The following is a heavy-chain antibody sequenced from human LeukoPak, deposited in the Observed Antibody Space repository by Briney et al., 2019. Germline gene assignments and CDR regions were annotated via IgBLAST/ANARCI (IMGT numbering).Heavy chain of an antibody. CDR1: GFTFDDYA. D-gene: IGHD3-16*01. V-gene: IGHV3-9*01. J-gene: IGHJ6*02. CDR3: AKVGGGDYYYYGMDV. CDR2: ISWNSGSI. Sequence: PGGSLRLSCVASGFTFDDYAMPWVRQAPGKGLEWVSGISWNSGSIGYADSVKGRFTISRDNAKNSLYLQMSSLRAEDTALYYCAKVGGGDYYYYGMDVWGQGTTVTVSS.